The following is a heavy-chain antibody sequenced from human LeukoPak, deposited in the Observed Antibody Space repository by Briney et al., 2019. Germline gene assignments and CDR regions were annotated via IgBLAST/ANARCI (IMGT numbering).Heavy chain of an antibody. CDR3: ARGGGGLWFGERERLDY. Sequence: SETMSLTCAVYGGSFSGYYWSWIRQPPGKGLEWIGEINHSGSPNYNPSLKSRFTISVDTSKNQFSLKLSSVPAADTAVYYCARGGGGLWFGERERLDYWGQGTLVTVSS. CDR2: INHSGSP. V-gene: IGHV4-34*01. D-gene: IGHD3-10*01. CDR1: GGSFSGYY. J-gene: IGHJ4*02.